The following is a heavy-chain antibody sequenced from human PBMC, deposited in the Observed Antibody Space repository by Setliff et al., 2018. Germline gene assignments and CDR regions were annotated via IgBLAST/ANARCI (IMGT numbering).Heavy chain of an antibody. D-gene: IGHD2-2*01. CDR3: ASYCSSTSCPFDY. J-gene: IGHJ4*02. CDR1: GFTFSSYG. Sequence: HPGGSLRLSCAASGFTFSSYGMHWVRQAPGKGLEWVAVIWYGGTNKYYADSVKGRFTISRDNSKNTLYLQMNSLRAEDTAVYYCASYCSSTSCPFDYWGQGTLVTVSS. V-gene: IGHV3-33*01. CDR2: IWYGGTNK.